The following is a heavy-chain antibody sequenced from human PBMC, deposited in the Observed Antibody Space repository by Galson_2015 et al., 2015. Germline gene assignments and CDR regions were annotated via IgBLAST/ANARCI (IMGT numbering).Heavy chain of an antibody. Sequence: SLRLSCAASGFTFSGYAMSWVRQAPGKGLEWVSTISDSGVNTYHTDSVKGRFTISRDNSKNTLYLQMNSLRAEDTAVYYCAKGGSHYYFNSRGQGTLVTVSS. CDR2: ISDSGVNT. CDR1: GFTFSGYA. V-gene: IGHV3-23*01. D-gene: IGHD5-12*01. J-gene: IGHJ4*02. CDR3: AKGGSHYYFNS.